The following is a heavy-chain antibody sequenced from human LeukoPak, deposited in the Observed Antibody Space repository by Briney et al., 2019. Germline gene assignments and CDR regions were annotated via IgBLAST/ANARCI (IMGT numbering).Heavy chain of an antibody. V-gene: IGHV5-51*01. CDR1: GYSFTSYW. J-gene: IGHJ3*02. D-gene: IGHD3-10*01. CDR2: IYPGDSDT. CDR3: ARGYMVRGVIYAFDI. Sequence: GESLKISCKGSGYSFTSYWIGWVRQMPGKGLEWMGIIYPGDSDTRYSPSFQGQVTISADKSISTAYLQWSSLKASDTAMYYCARGYMVRGVIYAFDIWGQGTMVTVSS.